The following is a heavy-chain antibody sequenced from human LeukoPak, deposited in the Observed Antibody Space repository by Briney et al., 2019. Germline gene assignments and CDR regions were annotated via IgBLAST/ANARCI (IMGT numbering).Heavy chain of an antibody. Sequence: GGSLRLSCAASGFTFSSYAMHWVRQAPGKGLEYVSAIDSKEGSTYYANSVKSRFTISRDNSKNTLYLQMGSLRAEDMAVYYCARGRSWLELDYWGQGTLVTVSS. CDR3: ARGRSWLELDY. V-gene: IGHV3-64*01. CDR2: IDSKEGST. CDR1: GFTFSSYA. J-gene: IGHJ4*02. D-gene: IGHD6-13*01.